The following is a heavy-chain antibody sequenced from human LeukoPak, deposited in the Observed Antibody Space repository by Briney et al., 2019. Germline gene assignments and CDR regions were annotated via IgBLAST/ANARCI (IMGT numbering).Heavy chain of an antibody. Sequence: VASVKVSCKASGGTFSSYAISWVRQAPGQGLEWMGGIIPIFGTANYAQKFQGRVTITADKSTSTAYMELSSLRSEDTAVYYCARLRYYSESNANNRFDYWGQGTLVTVSS. D-gene: IGHD3-22*01. CDR2: IIPIFGTA. CDR3: ARLRYYSESNANNRFDY. CDR1: GGTFSSYA. V-gene: IGHV1-69*06. J-gene: IGHJ4*02.